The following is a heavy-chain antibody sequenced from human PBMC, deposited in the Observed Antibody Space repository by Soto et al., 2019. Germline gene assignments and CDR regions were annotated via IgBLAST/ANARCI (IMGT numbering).Heavy chain of an antibody. J-gene: IGHJ6*02. CDR2: ISSSSSTI. V-gene: IGHV3-48*02. CDR1: GFTFSSYA. D-gene: IGHD6-19*01. Sequence: PGGSLRLSCAAFGFTFSSYAMSWVRQAPGKGLEWVSYISSSSSTIYYADSVKGRFTISRDNAKNSLYLQMNSLRDEDTAVYYCAREGIAVAGRDNYYYYYGMDVWGQGTTVTVSS. CDR3: AREGIAVAGRDNYYYYYGMDV.